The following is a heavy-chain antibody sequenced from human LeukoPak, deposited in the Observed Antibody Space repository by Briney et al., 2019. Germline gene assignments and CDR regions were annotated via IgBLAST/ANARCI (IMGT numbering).Heavy chain of an antibody. Sequence: SETLSLTCRVSGGSISSSSYYWGWIRQPPGKGLEWIGSIYYSGSTYYNPSLKSRVTISVDTSKNQLSLKLSSVTAADTAVYYCARGKRCSGGSCYSRPTSFDYWGQGTLVTVSS. J-gene: IGHJ4*02. D-gene: IGHD2-15*01. CDR1: GGSISSSSYY. CDR3: ARGKRCSGGSCYSRPTSFDY. V-gene: IGHV4-39*07. CDR2: IYYSGST.